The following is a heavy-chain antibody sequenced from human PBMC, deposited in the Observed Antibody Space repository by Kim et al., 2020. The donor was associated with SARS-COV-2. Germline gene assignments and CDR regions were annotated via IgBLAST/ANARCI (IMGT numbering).Heavy chain of an antibody. CDR3: ARESEKYCSSTSCYQPFDY. CDR2: ISSSSSYI. V-gene: IGHV3-21*01. J-gene: IGHJ4*02. CDR1: GFTFSSYS. Sequence: GGSLRLSCAASGFTFSSYSMNWVRQAPGKGLEWVSSISSSSSYIYYADSVKGRFTISRDNAKNSLYLQMNSLRAEDTAVYYCARESEKYCSSTSCYQPFDYWGQGTLVTVSS. D-gene: IGHD2-2*01.